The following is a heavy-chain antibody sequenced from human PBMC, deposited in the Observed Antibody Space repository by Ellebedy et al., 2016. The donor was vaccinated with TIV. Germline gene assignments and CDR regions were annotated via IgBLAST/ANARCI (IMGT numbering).Heavy chain of an antibody. CDR3: AKLDSSGYYYGRLDY. D-gene: IGHD3-22*01. CDR2: ISSSGVSS. Sequence: GESLKISCAASGFTFRNFAMTWVRQAPGKGLEWVSSISSSGVSSDYADSVRGRVTISRDNSKSTSYLQMDSLIADDSAEYYGAKLDSSGYYYGRLDYWGQGTLVTVSS. J-gene: IGHJ4*02. CDR1: GFTFRNFA. V-gene: IGHV3-23*01.